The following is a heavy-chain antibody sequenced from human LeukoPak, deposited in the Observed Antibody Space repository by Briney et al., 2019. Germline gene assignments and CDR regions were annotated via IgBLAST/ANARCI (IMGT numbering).Heavy chain of an antibody. V-gene: IGHV4-59*02. J-gene: IGHJ4*02. CDR2: IYYSGST. Sequence: KPSETLSLTCSVSDGSVSSYYWSWIRQPPGKGLEWIGYIYYSGSTNHDPSLNSRVTFSVDTAKNQFSLRLTSVTAADTAVYYCARAIVGRCIRRGCNHYFDSWGQGTLVTVSS. D-gene: IGHD1-26*01. CDR1: DGSVSSYY. CDR3: ARAIVGRCIRRGCNHYFDS.